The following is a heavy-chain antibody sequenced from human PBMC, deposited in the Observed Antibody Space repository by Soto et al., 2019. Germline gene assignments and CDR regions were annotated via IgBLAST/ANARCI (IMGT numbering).Heavy chain of an antibody. V-gene: IGHV3-53*04. CDR1: GFTFSSYA. J-gene: IGHJ4*02. CDR3: ARGGGPFINSVTNPFDY. CDR2: IYADGTT. D-gene: IGHD4-17*01. Sequence: PGGSLRLSCAASGFTFSSYAMSWVRQAPGMRLDWVSVIYADGTTYYVDSVKGRFTISRHNSRNTLYLQMDSLRTEDTAVYYCARGGGPFINSVTNPFDYWGRGTLVTVSS.